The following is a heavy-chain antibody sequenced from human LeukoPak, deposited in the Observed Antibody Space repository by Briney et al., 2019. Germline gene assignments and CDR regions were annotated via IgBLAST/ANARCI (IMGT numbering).Heavy chain of an antibody. D-gene: IGHD6-13*01. Sequence: ASVKVSCKASGYTFTGYYMHWVRQAPGQGLEWMGWINPNSGGTNYAQKFQGRVTMTRDTSISTAYMELSRLRSDDTAVYYCATKSADQHLVTPYYYYFMDVWGRGTTVTISS. V-gene: IGHV1-2*02. CDR2: INPNSGGT. CDR1: GYTFTGYY. J-gene: IGHJ6*03. CDR3: ATKSADQHLVTPYYYYFMDV.